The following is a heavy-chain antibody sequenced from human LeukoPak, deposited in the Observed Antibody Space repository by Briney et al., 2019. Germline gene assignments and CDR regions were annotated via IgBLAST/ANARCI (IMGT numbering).Heavy chain of an antibody. J-gene: IGHJ4*02. Sequence: PGGSLRLSCAASGFTVSSNYMSWVRQAPGKGLEWVSVIYSGGSTYYADSVKGRFTISRDNSKNTLYLQMNSLRAEDTAVYYCAKDRYSSGWYLSNYWGQGTLVTVSS. CDR3: AKDRYSSGWYLSNY. D-gene: IGHD6-19*01. V-gene: IGHV3-53*01. CDR1: GFTVSSNY. CDR2: IYSGGST.